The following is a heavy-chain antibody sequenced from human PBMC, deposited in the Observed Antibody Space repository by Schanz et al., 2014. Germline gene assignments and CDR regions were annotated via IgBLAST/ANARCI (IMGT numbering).Heavy chain of an antibody. CDR1: GYTFSDYY. Sequence: QVQLVQSGAEVKKPGASVKVSCKASGYTFSDYYIHWVRQAPGQGLEWMGWINPNTGGTNFAQKFQGWVTVTRDTSISTVYMELSRVTYEDTAVYYCARDFSAYVGNCFDYWGQGTLVTVSS. J-gene: IGHJ4*02. D-gene: IGHD5-12*01. CDR2: INPNTGGT. CDR3: ARDFSAYVGNCFDY. V-gene: IGHV1-2*04.